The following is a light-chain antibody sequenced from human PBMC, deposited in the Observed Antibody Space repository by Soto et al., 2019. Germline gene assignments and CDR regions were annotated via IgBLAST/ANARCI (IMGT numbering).Light chain of an antibody. CDR3: SSHTSTSPYV. CDR2: EVS. CDR1: SSDVGTYNY. Sequence: QSALTQPRSVSGPPGQSVSISCSGTSSDVGTYNYVSWYQQYPGKAPKFMIYEVSNRPSGVSNRFSGSKSGNTASLTISGLQAEDEADYYCSSHTSTSPYVFGTGTKLTVL. J-gene: IGLJ1*01. V-gene: IGLV2-14*01.